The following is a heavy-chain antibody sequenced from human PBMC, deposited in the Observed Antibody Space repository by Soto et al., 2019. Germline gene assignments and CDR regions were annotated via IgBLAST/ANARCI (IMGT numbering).Heavy chain of an antibody. V-gene: IGHV3-33*01. D-gene: IGHD3-22*01. CDR2: IWYDGSNK. Sequence: QVQLVESGGGVVQPGRSLRLSCAASGFTFSSYGMHWVRQAPGKGLEWVAVIWYDGSNKYYADSVKGRFTISRDNYKNTLYLQKNSLRAEDTAVYYCARASPYYYDRSGYYALIDYLGQGNLVTVSP. CDR3: ARASPYYYDRSGYYALIDY. CDR1: GFTFSSYG. J-gene: IGHJ4*02.